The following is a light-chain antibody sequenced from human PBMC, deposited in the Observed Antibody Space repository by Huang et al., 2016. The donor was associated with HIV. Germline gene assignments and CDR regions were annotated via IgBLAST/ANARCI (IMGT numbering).Light chain of an antibody. J-gene: IGKJ3*01. CDR3: QQSYSTPIFT. CDR2: TAS. V-gene: IGKV1-39*01. Sequence: DIQMTQSPSSLSASVGDRVTITCRASQGISRYLHWYQQKPGEAPKLLIYTASSLQSGVPSRFSGSGSGTNFTLTINSLQSEDFATYYCQQSYSTPIFTFGPGTKVDIK. CDR1: QGISRY.